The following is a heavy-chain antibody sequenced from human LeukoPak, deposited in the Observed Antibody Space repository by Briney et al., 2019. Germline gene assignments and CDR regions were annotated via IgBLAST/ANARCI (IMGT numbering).Heavy chain of an antibody. CDR2: ISGSTSTI. V-gene: IGHV3-48*01. CDR1: GFTLRGYT. D-gene: IGHD2-8*02. CDR3: ARGGRMQVLGYFDY. J-gene: IGHJ4*02. Sequence: PGGSLRLSCVASGFTLRGYTMNWVRQAPGKGLEWLSYISGSTSTIYYADSVKGRFTISRDKANNSLYLQMNSLRADDTAVYYCARGGRMQVLGYFDYWGQGTLVTVSS.